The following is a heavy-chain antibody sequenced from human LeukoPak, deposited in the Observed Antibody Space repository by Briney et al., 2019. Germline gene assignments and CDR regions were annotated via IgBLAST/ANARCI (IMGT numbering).Heavy chain of an antibody. CDR3: ARDRTGVGYCSGGSCLTNNWFDP. Sequence: ASVKVSCKASGYTFTSYDINWVRQATRQGLEWMGWISAYNGNTNYAQKLQGRVTMTTDTSTSTAYMELRSLRSDDTAVYYCARDRTGVGYCSGGSCLTNNWFDPWGQGTLVTVSS. CDR2: ISAYNGNT. CDR1: GYTFTSYD. J-gene: IGHJ5*02. V-gene: IGHV1-18*01. D-gene: IGHD2-15*01.